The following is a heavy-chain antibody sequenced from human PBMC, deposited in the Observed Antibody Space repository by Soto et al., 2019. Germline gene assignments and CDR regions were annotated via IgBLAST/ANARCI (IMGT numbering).Heavy chain of an antibody. V-gene: IGHV1-18*01. Sequence: ASVKVSCKASGYTFTSYGISWVRQAPGQGLEWMGWISAYNGNTNYAQKLQGRVTMTTDTSTSTAYMELRSLRSDDTAVYYCARDQDPYSSGWYGGEYWGQGTLVTV. CDR2: ISAYNGNT. D-gene: IGHD6-19*01. CDR3: ARDQDPYSSGWYGGEY. CDR1: GYTFTSYG. J-gene: IGHJ4*02.